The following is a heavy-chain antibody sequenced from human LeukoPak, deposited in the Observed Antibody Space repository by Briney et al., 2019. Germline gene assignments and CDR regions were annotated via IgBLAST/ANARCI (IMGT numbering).Heavy chain of an antibody. D-gene: IGHD3-22*01. CDR1: GFTFSSYG. CDR3: ARGKYYYDSSGYEA. Sequence: PGGSLRLSCAASGFTFSSYGMHWVRQAPGKGLEWVAVISYDGSNLDYADSVKGRFTISRGNSKNTLYLQMNSLRAEDTAVYYCARGKYYYDSSGYEAWGQGTLVTVSS. V-gene: IGHV3-30-3*01. CDR2: ISYDGSNL. J-gene: IGHJ4*02.